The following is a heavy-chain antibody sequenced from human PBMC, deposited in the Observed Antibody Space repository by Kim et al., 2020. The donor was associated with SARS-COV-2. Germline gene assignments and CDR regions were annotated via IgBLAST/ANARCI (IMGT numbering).Heavy chain of an antibody. CDR3: ARHRDHSSGWYSGGY. CDR1: GFTFSSYS. J-gene: IGHJ4*02. D-gene: IGHD6-19*01. CDR2: ISSSSSYI. V-gene: IGHV3-21*01. Sequence: GGSLRLSCAASGFTFSSYSMNWFRQAPGKGLECVSSISSSSSYIYYADSLKGRFTISRDNAKNSLYLQMNSLRAEDTAVYYCARHRDHSSGWYSGGYWGQGTLVTVSS.